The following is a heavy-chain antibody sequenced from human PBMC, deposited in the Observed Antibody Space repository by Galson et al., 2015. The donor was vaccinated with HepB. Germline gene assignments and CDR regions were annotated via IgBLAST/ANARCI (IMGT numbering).Heavy chain of an antibody. CDR3: ARVHIDTMIVVVGPGDWFDP. V-gene: IGHV1-18*04. J-gene: IGHJ5*02. CDR2: ISAYNGNT. Sequence: SVKVSCKASGYTFTSYGISWVRQAPGQGLEWMGWISAYNGNTNYAQKLQGRVTMTTDTSTSTAYMELRSLRSDDTAVYYCARVHIDTMIVVVGPGDWFDPWGQGTLVTVSS. CDR1: GYTFTSYG. D-gene: IGHD3-22*01.